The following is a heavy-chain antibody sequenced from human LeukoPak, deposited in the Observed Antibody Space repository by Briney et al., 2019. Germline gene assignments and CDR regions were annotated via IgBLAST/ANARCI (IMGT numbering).Heavy chain of an antibody. D-gene: IGHD6-13*01. Sequence: ASVKVSCKASGYTFTSYDINWVRQATGQGLEWMGWMNPNSGNTGYAQKFQGRVTMTRNTSISTAYMELSSLRSEDTAVYYCARGHIAAAGLDHWGQGTLVTVSS. CDR1: GYTFTSYD. J-gene: IGHJ4*02. CDR3: ARGHIAAAGLDH. CDR2: MNPNSGNT. V-gene: IGHV1-8*01.